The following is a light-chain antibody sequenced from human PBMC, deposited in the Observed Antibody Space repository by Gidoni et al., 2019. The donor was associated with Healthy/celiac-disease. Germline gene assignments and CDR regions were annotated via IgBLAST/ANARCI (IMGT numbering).Light chain of an antibody. CDR2: LGS. CDR1: QSLRHSKGYTY. CDR3: MQELKTPQVT. J-gene: IGKJ5*01. Sequence: DIVMTQSPLSLPVPPGEPASISCRSSQSLRHSKGYTYLDWFLQKPERSPQLLIYLGSNRASGGPDRFSGSRSGTEFTLKISRREAEDVGVYYCMQELKTPQVTFGQGTRLEIK. V-gene: IGKV2-28*01.